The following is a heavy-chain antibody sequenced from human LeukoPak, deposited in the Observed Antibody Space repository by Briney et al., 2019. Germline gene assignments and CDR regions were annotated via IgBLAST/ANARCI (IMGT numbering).Heavy chain of an antibody. D-gene: IGHD1-26*01. CDR3: ARDASPQRGATGDEQYFQH. J-gene: IGHJ1*01. V-gene: IGHV1-69*04. CDR1: GGTFSSYA. CDR2: IIPILGIA. Sequence: GASVKVSCKASGGTFSSYAISWVRQAPGQGLEWMGRIIPILGIANYAQKFQGRVTITADKSTSTAYMELSSLRSEDTAVYYCARDASPQRGATGDEQYFQHWGQGTLVTVSS.